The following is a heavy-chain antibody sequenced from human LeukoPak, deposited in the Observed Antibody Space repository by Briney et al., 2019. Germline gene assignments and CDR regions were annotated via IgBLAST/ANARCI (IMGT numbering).Heavy chain of an antibody. CDR1: GFTVSSNY. D-gene: IGHD1-1*01. CDR3: ARAGIGEGNGACDY. J-gene: IGHJ4*02. CDR2: IYSGGST. Sequence: PGGSLRLSCAASGFTVSSNYMSWVRQAPGKGLEWVSVIYSGGSTYYADSVKGRFTISRDNSKNTLYLQMNSLRAEDTAVYYCARAGIGEGNGACDYWGQGTLVTVSS. V-gene: IGHV3-53*01.